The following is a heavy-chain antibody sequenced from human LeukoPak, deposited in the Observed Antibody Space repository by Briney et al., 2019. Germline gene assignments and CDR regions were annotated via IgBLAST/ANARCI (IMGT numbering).Heavy chain of an antibody. CDR2: ISSSSSTI. CDR1: GFSFSSYI. J-gene: IGHJ4*02. D-gene: IGHD5-12*01. V-gene: IGHV3-48*02. Sequence: AGGSLRLSCAASGFSFSSYIMNWVRQAPGKGLEWVSYISSSSSTIYYADSVKGRFTISRDNAKNSLYLQMNSLRDEDTAVYYCARERGYSGYAYDYWGQGTLVTVSS. CDR3: ARERGYSGYAYDY.